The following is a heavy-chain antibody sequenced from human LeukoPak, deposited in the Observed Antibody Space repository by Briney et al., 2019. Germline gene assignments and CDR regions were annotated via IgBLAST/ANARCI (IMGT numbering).Heavy chain of an antibody. CDR3: ARCDLGVVIPTLDY. Sequence: SETLSLTCAVYGGSFSGYYWSWIRPPPGKGLEWIGEINHSGSTNYNPSLKSRVTISVDTSKNQFSLKLSSVTAADTAVYYCARCDLGVVIPTLDYWGQGTLVTVSS. V-gene: IGHV4-34*01. CDR1: GGSFSGYY. CDR2: INHSGST. D-gene: IGHD3-3*01. J-gene: IGHJ4*02.